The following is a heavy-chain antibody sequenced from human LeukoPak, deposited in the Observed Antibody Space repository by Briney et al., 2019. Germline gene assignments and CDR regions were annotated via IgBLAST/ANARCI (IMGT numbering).Heavy chain of an antibody. CDR3: ASSYFYDGNRYFDS. CDR1: GGSMTSYY. Sequence: SDTLSLMCNVSGGSMTSYYWNWMRQPPGKGLEWIGYIYYTGGTNSNPSLKSRLTISMDTSKKQFSLKLSSVTAADTAIYYCASSYFYDGNRYFDSWGQGDLVTVSS. CDR2: IYYTGGT. V-gene: IGHV4-59*08. J-gene: IGHJ5*01. D-gene: IGHD3-22*01.